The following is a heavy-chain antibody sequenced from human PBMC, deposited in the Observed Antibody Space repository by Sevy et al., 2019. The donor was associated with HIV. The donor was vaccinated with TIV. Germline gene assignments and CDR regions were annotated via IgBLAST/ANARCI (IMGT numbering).Heavy chain of an antibody. CDR1: GFTFSTYA. V-gene: IGHV3-23*01. CDR2: ISGSGGST. Sequence: GGSLRLSCAASGFTFSTYAMSWVRQAPGKGLEWVSGISGSGGSTYYADSLKGRFTIFRDNSKNTLSLQMNSLRAEDTAVYYCAKVDRTLYGLDVWGQGTTVTVSS. D-gene: IGHD2-2*03. CDR3: AKVDRTLYGLDV. J-gene: IGHJ6*02.